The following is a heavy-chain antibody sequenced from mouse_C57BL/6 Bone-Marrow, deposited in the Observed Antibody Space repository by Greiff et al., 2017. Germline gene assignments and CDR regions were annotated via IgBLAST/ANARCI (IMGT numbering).Heavy chain of an antibody. V-gene: IGHV1-81*01. Sequence: QVQLQQSGAELARPGASVKLSCKASGYTFTSYGISWVKQRPGQGLEWIGEIYPRSGNTYYNEKFKGKATLTAAKSSSTAYMELRSLTSEDSAVYFCARAEGTYYYGSSYVAYWGQGTLVTVSA. CDR1: GYTFTSYG. D-gene: IGHD1-1*01. CDR2: IYPRSGNT. CDR3: ARAEGTYYYGSSYVAY. J-gene: IGHJ3*01.